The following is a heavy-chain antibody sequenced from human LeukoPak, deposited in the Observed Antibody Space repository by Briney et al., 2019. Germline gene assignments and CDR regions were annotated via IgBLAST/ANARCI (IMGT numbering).Heavy chain of an antibody. CDR1: GGSFSGYY. D-gene: IGHD3-22*01. J-gene: IGHJ4*02. CDR3: ARSGYYDSSELGDY. CDR2: INHSGSA. Sequence: SETLSLTCAVYGGSFSGYYWSWIRQPPGKGLEWIGEINHSGSANYNPSLKSRVTISVDTSKNQFSLKLSSVTAADTAVYYCARSGYYDSSELGDYWGQGTLVTVSS. V-gene: IGHV4-34*01.